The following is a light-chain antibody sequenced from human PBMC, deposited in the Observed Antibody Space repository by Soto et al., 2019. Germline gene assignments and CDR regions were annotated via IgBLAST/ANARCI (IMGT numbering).Light chain of an antibody. CDR1: SSDVGGYNY. J-gene: IGLJ2*01. V-gene: IGLV2-8*01. Sequence: QSALTQPPSASGSPGQSVTISCTGSSSDVGGYNYVSWYQQHPGKAPKLMIYEVSKRPSGVPDRLSGSKSGNTASLTVSGLQAEDEADYYCISYLGSNTVVFGGGTEVTVL. CDR3: ISYLGSNTVV. CDR2: EVS.